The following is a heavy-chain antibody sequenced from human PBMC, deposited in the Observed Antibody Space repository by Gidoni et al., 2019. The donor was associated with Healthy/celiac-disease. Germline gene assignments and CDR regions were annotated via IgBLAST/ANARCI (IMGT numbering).Heavy chain of an antibody. Sequence: QVQLQESGPGLVKPSETLSLPCTVSGGSVSSGSYYWSWIRQPPGKGLEWIGYIYYSGSTNYNPSLKSRVTISVDTSKNQFSLKLSSVTAADTAVYYCARDHRALWFGEKYYYGMDVWGQGTTVTVSS. CDR2: IYYSGST. V-gene: IGHV4-61*01. J-gene: IGHJ6*02. D-gene: IGHD3-10*01. CDR1: GGSVSSGSYY. CDR3: ARDHRALWFGEKYYYGMDV.